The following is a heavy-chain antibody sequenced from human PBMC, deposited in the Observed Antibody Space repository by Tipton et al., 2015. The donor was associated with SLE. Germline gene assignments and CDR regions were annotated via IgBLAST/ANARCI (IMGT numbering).Heavy chain of an antibody. CDR2: IYYSGST. CDR3: ARVTTYYGILTGHYYYYMDV. D-gene: IGHD3-9*01. V-gene: IGHV4-59*01. CDR1: GASISSYY. Sequence: TLSLTCTVSGASISSYYWSWIRQPPGKGLEWIGNIYYSGSTSYSPSLKSRVTVSVDTSKNQFSLRLSSVTAADTAVYYCARVTTYYGILTGHYYYYMDVWGKGTTVTVSS. J-gene: IGHJ6*03.